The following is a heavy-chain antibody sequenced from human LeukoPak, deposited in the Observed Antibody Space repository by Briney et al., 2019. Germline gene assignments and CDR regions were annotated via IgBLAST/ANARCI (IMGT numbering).Heavy chain of an antibody. J-gene: IGHJ4*02. CDR3: ARPHIGGSDLTDFDY. CDR2: IYYSGST. CDR1: GGSISSDSCF. V-gene: IGHV4-39*01. D-gene: IGHD1-26*01. Sequence: SETLSLTCTVSGGSISSDSCFWGWIRQPPGQGLEWIGSIYYSGSTYYNPSLKSRVTISVDTSKNQFSLKLSSVTAADTAVYYCARPHIGGSDLTDFDYWGQGTLVTVSS.